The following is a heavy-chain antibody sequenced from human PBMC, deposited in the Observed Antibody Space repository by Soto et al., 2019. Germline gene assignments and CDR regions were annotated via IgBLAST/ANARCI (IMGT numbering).Heavy chain of an antibody. D-gene: IGHD6-19*01. J-gene: IGHJ4*02. CDR3: ARGSPLAVADQYYFDY. CDR2: INHSGST. CDR1: GGSFSGYY. V-gene: IGHV4-34*01. Sequence: SETLSLTCAVYGGSFSGYYWSWIRQPPGKGLEWIGEINHSGSTNYNPSLKSRVPISVDTSKNQFSLKLSSVTAADTAVYYCARGSPLAVADQYYFDYWGLGTLVTVSS.